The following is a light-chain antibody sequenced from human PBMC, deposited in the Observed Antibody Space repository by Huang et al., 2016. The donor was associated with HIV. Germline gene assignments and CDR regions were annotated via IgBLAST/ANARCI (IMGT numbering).Light chain of an antibody. J-gene: IGKJ1*01. Sequence: DIVMTQSPDSLTVSLGERATIHCKSSQNLLYNSNNKNYLNWYQQKPGRPPKLLIYWASARESGVPDRFSGSGSGTNFTLNINSLQAEDVAIYYCQQYYSSLWTFGQGTKVEIK. CDR3: QQYYSSLWT. CDR2: WAS. CDR1: QNLLYNSNNKNY. V-gene: IGKV4-1*01.